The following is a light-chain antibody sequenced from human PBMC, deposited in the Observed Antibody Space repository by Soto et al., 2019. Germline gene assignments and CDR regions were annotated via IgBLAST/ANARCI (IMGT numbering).Light chain of an antibody. V-gene: IGKV2-28*01. CDR2: LGS. CDR3: MQGLENLT. Sequence: EIVMSQSPLSLSVTPGEPASFSCRSSPSLLYSNAYNYFDWYLQQPGQSPQLLIYLGSHRASGVPDRFSGSGSGTNFTLKISRVEAEDVGVYYCMQGLENLTFGQGTRLEI. J-gene: IGKJ5*01. CDR1: PSLLYSNAYNY.